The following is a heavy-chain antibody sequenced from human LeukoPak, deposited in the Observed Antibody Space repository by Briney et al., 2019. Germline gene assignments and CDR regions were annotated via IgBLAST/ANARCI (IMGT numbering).Heavy chain of an antibody. CDR3: ARDRGPIAVAPYYFDY. V-gene: IGHV3-48*04. Sequence: GGSLRLSCAASGFTFSSYSMNWVRQAPGKGLEWVSYISSSCSTIYYADSVKGRFTISRDNAKNSLYPQMNSLRAEDTAVYYCARDRGPIAVAPYYFDYWGQGTLVTVSS. CDR2: ISSSCSTI. CDR1: GFTFSSYS. D-gene: IGHD6-19*01. J-gene: IGHJ4*02.